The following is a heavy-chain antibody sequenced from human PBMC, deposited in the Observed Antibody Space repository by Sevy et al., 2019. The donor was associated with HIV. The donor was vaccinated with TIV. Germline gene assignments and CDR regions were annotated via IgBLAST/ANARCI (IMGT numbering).Heavy chain of an antibody. CDR2: ISYDGSKK. J-gene: IGHJ6*02. CDR1: GVTFSSYG. Sequence: GGSLRLSCAASGVTFSSYGIHWVRQAPGKGLEWVAVISYDGSKKNHAESMKGRFTISRDNSKNTLYLEMSSLRPDDTVVYYCAHCSGLYGYYYGMAVWGQGTTVTVSS. CDR3: AHCSGLYGYYYGMAV. V-gene: IGHV3-30*03. D-gene: IGHD2-15*01.